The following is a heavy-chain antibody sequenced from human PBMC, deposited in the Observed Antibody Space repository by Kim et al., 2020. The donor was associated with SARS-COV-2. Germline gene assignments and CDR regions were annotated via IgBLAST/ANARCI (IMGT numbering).Heavy chain of an antibody. CDR3: ARPTYGDYPIDN. D-gene: IGHD4-17*01. J-gene: IGHJ4*02. Sequence: YADSVKGRFTISRDNAKNSLYLQMTSLRDEDTAVYYCARPTYGDYPIDNWGQVTLVTVSS. V-gene: IGHV3-48*02.